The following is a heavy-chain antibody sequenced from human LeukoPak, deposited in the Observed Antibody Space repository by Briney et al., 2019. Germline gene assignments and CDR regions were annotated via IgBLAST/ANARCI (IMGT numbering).Heavy chain of an antibody. Sequence: ASVKVSCKASGYTFTGYYMHWVRQAPGQGLEWLGRINPNSGGTNYAQKFQGRVTMTRDTSISTAYMELSRLRPDDTAVYYCARVGGAYYDSSGYHYWGQGTLVTVSS. CDR2: INPNSGGT. CDR3: ARVGGAYYDSSGYHY. J-gene: IGHJ4*02. V-gene: IGHV1-2*06. D-gene: IGHD3-22*01. CDR1: GYTFTGYY.